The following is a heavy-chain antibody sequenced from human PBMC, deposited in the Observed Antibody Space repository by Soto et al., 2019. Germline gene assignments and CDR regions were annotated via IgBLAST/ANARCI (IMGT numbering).Heavy chain of an antibody. J-gene: IGHJ5*02. D-gene: IGHD3-16*01. CDR2: ISTYSGDT. CDR1: GCTFFTYD. V-gene: IGHV1-18*01. Sequence: AAVDVSCKASGCTFFTYDISWVRQAPGQGREWMGWISTYSGDTKYAQKFQGRVTMTTDTSTTTAYLELRSLRSDDTAVYYCARHHGPTSSENWFDPWGQGTLVTVSS. CDR3: ARHHGPTSSENWFDP.